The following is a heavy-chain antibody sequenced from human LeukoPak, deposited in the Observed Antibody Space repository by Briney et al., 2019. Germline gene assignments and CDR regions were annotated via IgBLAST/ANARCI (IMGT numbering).Heavy chain of an antibody. D-gene: IGHD3-16*01. Sequence: ASVRVSCKASGYTFTSYAMNWVRQAPGQGLEWMGWINTNTGNPTYAQGFTGRFVFSLDTSVSTAYLQISSLKAEDTAVYYCARVFRGLRLGELDYWGQGTLVTVSS. CDR3: ARVFRGLRLGELDY. V-gene: IGHV7-4-1*02. CDR2: INTNTGNP. CDR1: GYTFTSYA. J-gene: IGHJ4*02.